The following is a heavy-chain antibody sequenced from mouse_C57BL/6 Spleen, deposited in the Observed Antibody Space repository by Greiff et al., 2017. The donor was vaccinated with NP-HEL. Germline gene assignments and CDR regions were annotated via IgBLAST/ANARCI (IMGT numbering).Heavy chain of an antibody. CDR1: GYTFTSYW. D-gene: IGHD1-1*01. V-gene: IGHV14-2*01. CDR2: IDHEDGET. J-gene: IGHJ1*03. CDR3: ARTYGRDWYFDV. Sequence: VQLQQPGAELVKPGASVKLSCKASGYTFTSYWMQWVKQRTEQGLEWIGRIDHEDGETKYAPKFQGKATITADTSSNTAYLQLSSLTSEDTAVYYCARTYGRDWYFDVWGTGTTVTVSS.